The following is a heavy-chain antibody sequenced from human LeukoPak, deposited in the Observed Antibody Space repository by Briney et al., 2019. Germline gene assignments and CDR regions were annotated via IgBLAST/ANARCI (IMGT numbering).Heavy chain of an antibody. CDR3: ARRYPGGVFGPGYGMDV. V-gene: IGHV1-8*01. CDR1: GYTFTSYD. D-gene: IGHD3/OR15-3a*01. CDR2: MNPNSGNT. Sequence: ASVKVSCKAFGYTFTSYDINWVRQATGQGLEWMGWMNPNSGNTGYAQKFQGRVTMTRNTSISTAYMELSSLRSEDTAVYYCARRYPGGVFGPGYGMDVWGQGTTVTVSS. J-gene: IGHJ6*02.